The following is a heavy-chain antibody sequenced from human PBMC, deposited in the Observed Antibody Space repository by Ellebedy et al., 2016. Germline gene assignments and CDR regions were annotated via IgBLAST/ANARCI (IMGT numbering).Heavy chain of an antibody. V-gene: IGHV3-30-3*01. CDR2: ISYDGSNK. D-gene: IGHD3-3*01. Sequence: GESLKISXAASGFTFSSYAMHWVRQAPGKGLEWVAVISYDGSNKYYADSVKGRFTISRDNSKNTLYLQMNSLRAEDTAVYYCARAIGGRLEWLLYRSYPYYYYGMDVWGQGTTVTVSS. CDR1: GFTFSSYA. CDR3: ARAIGGRLEWLLYRSYPYYYYGMDV. J-gene: IGHJ6*02.